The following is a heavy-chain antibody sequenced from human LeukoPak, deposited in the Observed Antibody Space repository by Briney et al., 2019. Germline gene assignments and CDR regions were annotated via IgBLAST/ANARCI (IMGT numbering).Heavy chain of an antibody. V-gene: IGHV3-23*01. Sequence: PGGSLRLSCAASGFTFSSYAMSWVRQAPGKGLEWVSAISGSGGSTYYADSVKGRFTISRDSSKNTLYLQMNSLRAEDTAVHYCAKAFSNRRWHFDYWGQGTLVTVSS. CDR1: GFTFSSYA. CDR2: ISGSGGST. D-gene: IGHD4-4*01. J-gene: IGHJ4*02. CDR3: AKAFSNRRWHFDY.